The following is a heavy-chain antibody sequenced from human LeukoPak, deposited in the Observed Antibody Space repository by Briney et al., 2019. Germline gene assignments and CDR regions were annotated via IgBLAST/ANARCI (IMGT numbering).Heavy chain of an antibody. J-gene: IGHJ5*02. CDR2: INHSGST. Sequence: ETLSLTCAVYGGSFSGYYCSWIRQPPGKGLEWIGEINHSGSTNYNPSLKSRVTISVDTSKNQFSLKLSSVTAADTAVYYCARGWSVLRSLDLNWFDPWGQGTLVTVSS. CDR3: ARGWSVLRSLDLNWFDP. V-gene: IGHV4-34*01. D-gene: IGHD3-3*01. CDR1: GGSFSGYY.